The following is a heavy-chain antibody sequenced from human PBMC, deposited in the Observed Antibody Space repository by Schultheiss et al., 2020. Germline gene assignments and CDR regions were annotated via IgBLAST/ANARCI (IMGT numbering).Heavy chain of an antibody. CDR1: GYTFTSYA. Sequence: ASVKVSCKASGYTFTSYAMHWVRQAPGQRLEWMGWINAGNGNTNYAQKLQGRVTMTTDTSTSTAYMELRSLRSDDTAVYYCARAEGLEWLLYSFDYWGQGTLVTVSS. CDR2: INAGNGNT. D-gene: IGHD3-3*01. CDR3: ARAEGLEWLLYSFDY. J-gene: IGHJ4*02. V-gene: IGHV1-3*01.